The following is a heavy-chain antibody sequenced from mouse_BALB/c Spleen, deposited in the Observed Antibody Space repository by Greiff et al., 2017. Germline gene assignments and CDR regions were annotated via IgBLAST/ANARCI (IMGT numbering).Heavy chain of an antibody. D-gene: IGHD2-13*01. CDR3: TRSNGDYLDYCAMDY. CDR1: GYTFTSYW. J-gene: IGHJ4*01. V-gene: IGHV1S22*01. Sequence: LQQPGSELVRPGASVKLSCKASGYTFTSYWMHWVKQRPGQGLEWIGNIYPGSGSTNYDEKFKSKATLTVDTSSSTAYMQLSSLTSEDAAVYYCTRSNGDYLDYCAMDYWGQGTSVTVSA. CDR2: IYPGSGST.